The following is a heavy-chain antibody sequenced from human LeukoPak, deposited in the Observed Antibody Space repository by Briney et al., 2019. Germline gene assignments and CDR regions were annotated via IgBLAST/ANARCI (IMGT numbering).Heavy chain of an antibody. CDR1: GGSISNYY. D-gene: IGHD2-2*01. J-gene: IGHJ4*02. V-gene: IGHV4-59*08. CDR3: ARLVEYQPYYFDY. CDR2: IYYSGLT. Sequence: SETLSLTCTVSGGSISNYYWNWIRQPPGKGLEWIGYIYYSGLTNYNPSHKSRVTISIDTSKNQFSLRLSSVTAADTAVYYCARLVEYQPYYFDYWGQGTLVTVSS.